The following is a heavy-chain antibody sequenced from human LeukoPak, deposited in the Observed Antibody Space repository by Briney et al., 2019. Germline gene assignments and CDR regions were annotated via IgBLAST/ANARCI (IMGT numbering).Heavy chain of an antibody. D-gene: IGHD4-17*01. Sequence: GASVKVSCKASGGTFSSYAISWVRQAPGQGLEWMGGIIPIFGTANYAQKFQGRVTITADKSTSTAYMELSSLRSEDTAVYYCAREREVATVTTFFDYWGQGTLVTVSP. V-gene: IGHV1-69*06. CDR3: AREREVATVTTFFDY. J-gene: IGHJ4*02. CDR2: IIPIFGTA. CDR1: GGTFSSYA.